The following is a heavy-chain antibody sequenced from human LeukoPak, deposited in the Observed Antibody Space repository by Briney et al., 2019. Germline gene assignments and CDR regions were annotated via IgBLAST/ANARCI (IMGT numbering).Heavy chain of an antibody. CDR2: IKQDGSDK. J-gene: IGHJ6*03. D-gene: IGHD2-2*01. V-gene: IGHV3-7*01. CDR3: ARNLGYCRTASCHHMDV. Sequence: GGSPRLSCAASGFALSSYWMSWVRQAPGKGLEWVANIKQDGSDKYYEDSVKGRFTISRDNAKNSLYLQMNSLRAEDTAVYYCARNLGYCRTASCHHMDVWGKGTTVTVSS. CDR1: GFALSSYW.